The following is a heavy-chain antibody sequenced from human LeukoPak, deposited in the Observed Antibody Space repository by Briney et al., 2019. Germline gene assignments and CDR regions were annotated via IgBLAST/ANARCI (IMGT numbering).Heavy chain of an antibody. Sequence: EASVKVSCKASGYTSTSYGISWVRQAPGQGLEWMGWISAYNGNTNYAQKLQGRVTMTTDTSTSTAYMELRSLRSDDTAVYYCARGSLGTHYYDSSGYGDWGQGTLVTVSS. J-gene: IGHJ4*02. CDR3: ARGSLGTHYYDSSGYGD. CDR2: ISAYNGNT. CDR1: GYTSTSYG. D-gene: IGHD3-22*01. V-gene: IGHV1-18*01.